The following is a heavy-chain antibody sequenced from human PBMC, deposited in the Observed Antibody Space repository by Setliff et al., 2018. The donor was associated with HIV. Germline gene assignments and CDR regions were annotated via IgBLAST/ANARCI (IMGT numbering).Heavy chain of an antibody. CDR2: INHSGST. CDR3: ARGELLYYYYYGMDV. J-gene: IGHJ6*02. CDR1: GGSFSGYY. Sequence: TLSLPCAVYGGSFSGYYWSWIRQPPGKGLEWIGEINHSGSTNYNPSLKSRVTISVDTSKNQFSLKLSSVTAADTAVYYCARGELLYYYYYGMDVWGQGTTVTVSS. V-gene: IGHV4-34*01. D-gene: IGHD1-26*01.